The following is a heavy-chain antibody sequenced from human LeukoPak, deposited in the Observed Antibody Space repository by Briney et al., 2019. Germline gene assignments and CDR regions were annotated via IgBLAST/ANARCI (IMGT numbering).Heavy chain of an antibody. Sequence: SETLSLTCTVSGGSISSYYWSWIRQPPGKGVEWIGYISHSGSTNYNPSLKSRVTISVDTSKNQFSLKLSSVTAADTAVHYCARHWHNYGFYWYFDLWGRGTLVTVSS. CDR1: GGSISSYY. D-gene: IGHD5-18*01. V-gene: IGHV4-59*08. J-gene: IGHJ2*01. CDR3: ARHWHNYGFYWYFDL. CDR2: ISHSGST.